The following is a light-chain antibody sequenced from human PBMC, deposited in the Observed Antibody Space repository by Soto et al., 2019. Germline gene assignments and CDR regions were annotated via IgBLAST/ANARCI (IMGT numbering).Light chain of an antibody. CDR3: QQYASSPLT. V-gene: IGKV3-20*01. J-gene: IGKJ4*01. CDR1: QSVRTNY. Sequence: EIVWTQSPGTLSLSPGERATLSCTASQSVRTNYLAWYQQKPGQAPRLLIYGASSRATGIPDRFGGSGSGTDFTLTISRLEPEDFAVYYCQQYASSPLTFGGGTKVEIK. CDR2: GAS.